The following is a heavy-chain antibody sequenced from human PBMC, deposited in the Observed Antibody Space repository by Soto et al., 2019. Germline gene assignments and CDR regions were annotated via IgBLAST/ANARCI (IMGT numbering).Heavy chain of an antibody. CDR1: GYTFFSFW. V-gene: IGHV5-10-1*01. CDR3: ARRYCSRADCYSDS. J-gene: IGHJ4*02. Sequence: GESLKISCHGFGYTFFSFWIVWVRQVPGKGLEWVGRIDPGDSSATYSPTFQGHVTISADRSTRSAYLQWRSLRASDTAIYFCARRYCSRADCYSDSWGQGSLVTVS. CDR2: IDPGDSSA. D-gene: IGHD2-2*01.